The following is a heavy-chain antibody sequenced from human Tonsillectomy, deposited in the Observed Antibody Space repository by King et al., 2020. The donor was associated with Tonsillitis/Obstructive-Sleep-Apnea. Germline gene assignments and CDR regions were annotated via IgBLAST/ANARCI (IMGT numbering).Heavy chain of an antibody. D-gene: IGHD5-18*01. J-gene: IGHJ6*02. CDR1: GGTFSVYA. CDR2: IIPIIEIP. CDR3: AGPFRGYTYGRPHYYSYAMDV. Sequence: IQLVQSGAEVKKPGSSVKVSCKASGGTFSVYAISWVRQVPGQGLEWMGGIIPIIEIPNYAQEFQGRVTITADKSTNTAYMELSSLRSEDTAVYYCAGPFRGYTYGRPHYYSYAMDVWGQGTTVTVSS. V-gene: IGHV1-69*10.